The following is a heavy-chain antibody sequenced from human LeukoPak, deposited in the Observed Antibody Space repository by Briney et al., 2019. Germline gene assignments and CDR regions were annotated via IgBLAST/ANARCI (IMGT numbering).Heavy chain of an antibody. V-gene: IGHV3-7*01. CDR2: IKQDGSER. CDR1: GFSMSVYW. J-gene: IGHJ4*02. Sequence: GGSLRLSSEASGFSMSVYWMSWVRQAPGKGLEWVGNIKQDGSERNYVDSVKGRLTISRDNAKKSLYLQMNSLRAEDTAVYYCARDWGAYYHFFDYWGQGTLVTVSS. CDR3: ARDWGAYYHFFDY. D-gene: IGHD3-22*01.